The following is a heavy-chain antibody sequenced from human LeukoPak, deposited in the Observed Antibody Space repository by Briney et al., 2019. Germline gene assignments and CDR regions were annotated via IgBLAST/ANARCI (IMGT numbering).Heavy chain of an antibody. V-gene: IGHV1-69*05. CDR2: IIPIFGTA. D-gene: IGHD1-1*01. J-gene: IGHJ6*03. CDR1: GGTFSSHA. Sequence: SVKVSCKASGGTFSSHAISWVRRAPGQGLEWMGGIIPIFGTANYAQKFQGRVTITTDESTSTAYMELSSLRSEDTAVYYCASARMEDYYYYMDVWGKGTTVTVSS. CDR3: ASARMEDYYYYMDV.